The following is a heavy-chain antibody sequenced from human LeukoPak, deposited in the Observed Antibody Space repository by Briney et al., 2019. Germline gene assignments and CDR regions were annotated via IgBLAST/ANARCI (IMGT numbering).Heavy chain of an antibody. Sequence: GGSLRLSCAASGFTFSSYSMNWVRQAPGKGLEWVSSISSTSSYIYYADSVKGRFTISRDNAKNSLYLQMNSLRAEDTAVYYCARNLESSGWYLPSDFWGKGTVVTVSS. D-gene: IGHD6-19*01. CDR1: GFTFSSYS. V-gene: IGHV3-21*01. CDR2: ISSTSSYI. CDR3: ARNLESSGWYLPSDF. J-gene: IGHJ4*02.